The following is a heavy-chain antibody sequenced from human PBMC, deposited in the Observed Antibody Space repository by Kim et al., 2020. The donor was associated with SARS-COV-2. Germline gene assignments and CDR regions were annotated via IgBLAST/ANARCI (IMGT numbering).Heavy chain of an antibody. CDR3: ARESNYYGMDV. D-gene: IGHD6-6*01. CDR2: FYTSGGT. Sequence: SETLSLTCIVSGDSISTYYWSWIWQPAGKGLEWIGRFYTSGGTNYNPSLKSRVTMSVDTSKNHFSLKLSSVTAADTAVYYCARESNYYGMDVWGQGTT. V-gene: IGHV4-4*07. J-gene: IGHJ6*02. CDR1: GDSISTYY.